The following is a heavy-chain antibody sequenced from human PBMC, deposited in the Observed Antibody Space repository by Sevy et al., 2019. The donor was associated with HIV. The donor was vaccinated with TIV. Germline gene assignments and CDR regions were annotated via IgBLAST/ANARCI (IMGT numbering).Heavy chain of an antibody. D-gene: IGHD2-21*02. CDR1: GFTFSRYS. J-gene: IGHJ6*02. CDR2: SSGNSAAI. V-gene: IGHV3-48*02. Sequence: GGSLRLSCAASGFTFSRYSMNWVRRAPGKGLEWISSSSGNSAAIDYADSVKGRFTVSRDNDNDALYLQLNSLRYDDTALYYCARGPDCGGDCDIGFYYPLDVWGQGTTVTVSS. CDR3: ARGPDCGGDCDIGFYYPLDV.